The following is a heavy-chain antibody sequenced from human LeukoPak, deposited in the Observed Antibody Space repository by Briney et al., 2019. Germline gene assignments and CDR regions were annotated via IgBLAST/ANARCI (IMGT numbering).Heavy chain of an antibody. CDR3: ARHRRRDGYTYFDY. D-gene: IGHD5-24*01. V-gene: IGHV4-59*08. Sequence: SETLSLTCTVSGGSISSYYWSWIRQPPGKGLEWIGYIYYSGSTNYNPSLKSRVTISVDTSKNQLSLKLSSVTAADTAVYYCARHRRRDGYTYFDYWGQGTLVTVSS. CDR2: IYYSGST. J-gene: IGHJ4*02. CDR1: GGSISSYY.